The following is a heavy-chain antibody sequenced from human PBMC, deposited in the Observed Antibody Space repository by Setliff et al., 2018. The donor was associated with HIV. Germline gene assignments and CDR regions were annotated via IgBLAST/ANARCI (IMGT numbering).Heavy chain of an antibody. V-gene: IGHV4-30-4*08. CDR3: ARGPALYYYDSSGYYYGEYYFDY. D-gene: IGHD3-22*01. J-gene: IGHJ4*02. CDR1: GGSISDTSYY. Sequence: SETLSLTCTVSGGSISDTSYYWAWIRQPPGKGLEWIGYIYYSGSTYYNPSLKSRVTISVDTSKNQFSLKLSSVTAADTAVYYCARGPALYYYDSSGYYYGEYYFDYWGQGTLVTVSS. CDR2: IYYSGST.